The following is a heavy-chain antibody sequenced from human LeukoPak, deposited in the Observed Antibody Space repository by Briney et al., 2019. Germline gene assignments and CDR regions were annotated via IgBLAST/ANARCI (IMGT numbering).Heavy chain of an antibody. D-gene: IGHD3-10*01. CDR2: IYYSGST. J-gene: IGHJ4*02. CDR1: GGSISSGGYY. Sequence: PSETLSLTWTVSGGSISSGGYYWSWIRQHPGKGLEWIGYIYYSGSTYYSPSLKSRVTISVDTSKNQFSLKLSSVTAADTAVYYCARATSMVRGVIASDFDYWGQGTLVTVSS. V-gene: IGHV4-31*02. CDR3: ARATSMVRGVIASDFDY.